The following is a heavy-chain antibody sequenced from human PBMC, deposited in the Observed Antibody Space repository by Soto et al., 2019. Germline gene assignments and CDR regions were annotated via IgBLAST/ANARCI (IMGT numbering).Heavy chain of an antibody. D-gene: IGHD2-2*01. CDR2: IYYSGST. CDR3: ARGLGIIPAAMYFWFDP. Sequence: QVQLQESGPGLVKPSQTLSLTCTVSGGSISSGGYYWSWIRQHPGKGLEWIGYIYYSGSTYYNPSRKSRVTISVDTSKNQFSLKLSSVTAADTAVYYCARGLGIIPAAMYFWFDPWGQGTLVTVSS. V-gene: IGHV4-31*03. J-gene: IGHJ5*02. CDR1: GGSISSGGYY.